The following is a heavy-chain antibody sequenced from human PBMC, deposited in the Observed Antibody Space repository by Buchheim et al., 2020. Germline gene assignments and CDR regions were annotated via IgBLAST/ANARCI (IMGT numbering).Heavy chain of an antibody. CDR1: GGSFSGYY. D-gene: IGHD5-18*01. J-gene: IGHJ5*02. V-gene: IGHV4-34*01. CDR3: ARGRGYSYGYGP. CDR2: INHSGST. Sequence: QVQLQQWGAGLLKPSETLSLTCAVYGGSFSGYYWTWIRQPPGKGLEWIGEINHSGSTNYNPSLKSRVTISVAPSNNQFSLKLRSVTAADTAVYYCARGRGYSYGYGPWGQGTL.